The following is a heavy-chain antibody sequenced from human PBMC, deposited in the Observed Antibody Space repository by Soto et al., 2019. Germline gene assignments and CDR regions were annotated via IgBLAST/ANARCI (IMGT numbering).Heavy chain of an antibody. CDR2: ICHSGTT. D-gene: IGHD6-13*01. CDR3: AVPATAALDY. J-gene: IGHJ4*02. Sequence: QLQLQDSGPGLVKPSGILSLTGAVSGGSISSTNSWTWVRQSPGRGLEWIGEICHSGTTNYTPSPTRRVIVAVEMSTNHSSLTLLSVTAAHTAVYFSAVPATAALDYWGKGILVSVSS. CDR1: GGSISSTNS. V-gene: IGHV4-4*02.